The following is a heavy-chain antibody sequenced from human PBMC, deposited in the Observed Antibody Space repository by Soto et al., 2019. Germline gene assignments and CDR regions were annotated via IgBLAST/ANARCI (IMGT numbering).Heavy chain of an antibody. CDR1: GGSFSGYY. J-gene: IGHJ5*02. Sequence: PSETLSLTCAVYGGSFSGYYWSWIRQPPGKGQEWIGEINHSGSTNYNPSLKSRVTISVDTSKNQFSLKLSSVTAADTAVYYCARGYSVRRGYCSSTSCYFGWFDPWGQGTLVPVSS. D-gene: IGHD2-2*01. V-gene: IGHV4-34*01. CDR2: INHSGST. CDR3: ARGYSVRRGYCSSTSCYFGWFDP.